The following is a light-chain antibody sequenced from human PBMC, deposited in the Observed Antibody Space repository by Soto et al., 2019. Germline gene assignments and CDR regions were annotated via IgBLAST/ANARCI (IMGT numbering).Light chain of an antibody. Sequence: DIQMTQSPSTLSASVGDRVTITCRARQSISSWLAWYQQKPGKAPKLLIYDASILESGVPSRFSGSGSGTELTLTISSLQPDDFATYYCQQYNSYRTFGQGTKVEIK. V-gene: IGKV1-5*01. CDR3: QQYNSYRT. CDR1: QSISSW. J-gene: IGKJ1*01. CDR2: DAS.